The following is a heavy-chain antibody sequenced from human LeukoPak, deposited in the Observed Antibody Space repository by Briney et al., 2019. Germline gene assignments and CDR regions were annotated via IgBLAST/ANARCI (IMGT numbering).Heavy chain of an antibody. CDR1: GGTFSSYA. D-gene: IGHD3-9*01. V-gene: IGHV1-69*13. J-gene: IGHJ6*02. CDR3: ARGPGGGYFDWLFPHYYYYGMDV. CDR2: IIPIFGTA. Sequence: ASVKVSCKASGGTFSSYAISWVRQAPGQGLEWMGGIIPIFGTANYAQKFQGRVTITADESTSTAYMELSSLRSEDTAVYYCARGPGGGYFDWLFPHYYYYGMDVWGQGTTVTVSS.